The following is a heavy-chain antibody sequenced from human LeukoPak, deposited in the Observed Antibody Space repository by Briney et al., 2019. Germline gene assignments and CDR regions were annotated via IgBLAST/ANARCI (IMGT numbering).Heavy chain of an antibody. J-gene: IGHJ4*02. Sequence: GGSLRLSCAASGFTFSSYSMNWVRQAPGKGLEWVSSISGSSSYIYYADSVKGRFTISRDNAKNSLYLQMNSLRAEDTAVYYCARDGGGSYYYDSSGFDYWGQGTLVTVSS. CDR3: ARDGGGSYYYDSSGFDY. D-gene: IGHD3-22*01. CDR1: GFTFSSYS. CDR2: ISGSSSYI. V-gene: IGHV3-21*01.